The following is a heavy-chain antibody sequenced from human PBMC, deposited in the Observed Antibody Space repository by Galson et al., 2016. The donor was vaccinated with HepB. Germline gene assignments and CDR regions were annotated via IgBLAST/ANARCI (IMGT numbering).Heavy chain of an antibody. CDR3: ARDRTALNINHFFGMLIKDSYYQGMDV. CDR1: GFTFSDYA. D-gene: IGHD3-3*01. V-gene: IGHV3-49*03. CDR2: VRSRAYGETT. J-gene: IGHJ6*02. Sequence: SLRLSCAASGFTFSDYAMSWFRQAPGKGLEWVGFVRSRAYGETTEHAASVKSRFTISRDDSKSIAYPQMRSLKTEDTAVYFCARDRTALNINHFFGMLIKDSYYQGMDVWGQGTTVTVSS.